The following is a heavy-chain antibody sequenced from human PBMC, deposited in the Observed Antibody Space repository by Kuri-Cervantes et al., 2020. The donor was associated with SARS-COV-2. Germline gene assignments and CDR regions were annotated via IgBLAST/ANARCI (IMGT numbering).Heavy chain of an antibody. CDR2: ISYDGSNK. V-gene: IGHV3-30*04. D-gene: IGHD6-13*01. CDR3: ARAYSSSWRTYDAFDI. Sequence: GESLKISCAASGFTFSSYAMHWVRQAPGKGLEWVAVISYDGSNKYYADSVKGRFTISRDNSKNTLYLQMNSLRAEDTAVYYCARAYSSSWRTYDAFDIWGKGTMVTVSS. J-gene: IGHJ3*02. CDR1: GFTFSSYA.